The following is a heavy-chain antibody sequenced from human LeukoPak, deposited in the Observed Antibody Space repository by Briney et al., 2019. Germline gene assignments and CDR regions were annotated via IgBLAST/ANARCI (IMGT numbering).Heavy chain of an antibody. D-gene: IGHD2-21*01. CDR1: GFSFSSYW. CDR2: LNQDGSEK. Sequence: AGGSLRLSCAVSGFSFSSYWMSWVRQAPGKGLEWVANLNQDGSEKYYVDSVKGRFTISRDNSKNTLYLQMNSLRAEDTAVYYCAKDHVDYYGMDVWDKGTTVTVSS. J-gene: IGHJ6*04. CDR3: AKDHVDYYGMDV. V-gene: IGHV3-7*01.